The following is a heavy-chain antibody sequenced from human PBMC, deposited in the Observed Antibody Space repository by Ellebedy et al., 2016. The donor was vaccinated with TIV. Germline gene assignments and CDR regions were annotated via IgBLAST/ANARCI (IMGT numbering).Heavy chain of an antibody. V-gene: IGHV5-51*01. Sequence: GESLKISCKGSGYSFTSYWIGWVRQMPGKGLEWMGIIYPGDSDTRYSPSFQGQVTISADKSISTAYLQWSSLKASDTAMYYCARQAMDYYGSGSYERGFGWFDPWGQGTLVTVSS. CDR1: GYSFTSYW. CDR2: IYPGDSDT. D-gene: IGHD3-10*01. CDR3: ARQAMDYYGSGSYERGFGWFDP. J-gene: IGHJ5*02.